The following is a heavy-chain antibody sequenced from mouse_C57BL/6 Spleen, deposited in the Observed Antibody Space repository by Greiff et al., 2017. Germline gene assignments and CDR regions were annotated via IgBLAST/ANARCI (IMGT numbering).Heavy chain of an antibody. J-gene: IGHJ3*01. V-gene: IGHV1-81*01. CDR3: AVYDYDDGTGFAY. CDR2: IYPRSGNT. Sequence: VQLQESGAELARPGASVKLSCKASGYTFTSYGISWVKQRTGQGLEWIGEIYPRSGNTYYNEKFKGKATLTADKSSSTAYMELRSLTSEDSAVYFCAVYDYDDGTGFAYWGQGTLVTVSA. D-gene: IGHD2-4*01. CDR1: GYTFTSYG.